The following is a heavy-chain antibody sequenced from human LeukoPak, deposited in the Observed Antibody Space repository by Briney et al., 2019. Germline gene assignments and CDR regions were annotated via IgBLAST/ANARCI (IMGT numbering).Heavy chain of an antibody. Sequence: PSETLSLTCTVSGGSISSYYWSWIRQPPGEGLEWIGYIYYSGSTNYNPSLKSRVTISVDTSKNQFPLKLSSVTAADTAVYYCARVGFWSGPLDAFDIWGQGTMVTVSS. D-gene: IGHD3-3*01. J-gene: IGHJ3*02. CDR3: ARVGFWSGPLDAFDI. CDR1: GGSISSYY. CDR2: IYYSGST. V-gene: IGHV4-59*01.